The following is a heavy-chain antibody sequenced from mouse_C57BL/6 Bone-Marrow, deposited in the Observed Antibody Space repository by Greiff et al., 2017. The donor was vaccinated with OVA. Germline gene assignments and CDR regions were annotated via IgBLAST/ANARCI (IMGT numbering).Heavy chain of an antibody. V-gene: IGHV5-17*01. CDR2: ISSGSSTI. J-gene: IGHJ4*01. D-gene: IGHD1-1*01. Sequence: EVKVEESGGGLVKPGGSLKLSCAASGFTFSDYGMHWVRQAPEKGLEWVAYISSGSSTIYYADTVKGRFTISRDNAKNTLFLQMTSLRSEDTAMYYCARRLITTVVATEAMDYWGQGTSVTVSS. CDR1: GFTFSDYG. CDR3: ARRLITTVVATEAMDY.